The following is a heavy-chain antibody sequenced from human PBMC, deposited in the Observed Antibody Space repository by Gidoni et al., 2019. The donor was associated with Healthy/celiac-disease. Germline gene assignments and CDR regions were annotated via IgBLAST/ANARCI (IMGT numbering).Heavy chain of an antibody. CDR2: ISSSSSTI. J-gene: IGHJ4*02. V-gene: IGHV3-48*02. Sequence: APGKGLEWVSYISSSSSTIYYADSVKGRFTISRDNAKNSLYLQKNSLRDEDTAVYYCARGWSGVGATTGPYYFDYWGQGTLVTVSS. D-gene: IGHD1-26*01. CDR3: ARGWSGVGATTGPYYFDY.